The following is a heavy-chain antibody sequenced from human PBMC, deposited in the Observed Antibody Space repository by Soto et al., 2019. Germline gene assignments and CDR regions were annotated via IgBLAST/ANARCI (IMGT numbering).Heavy chain of an antibody. CDR2: MNPNSGNT. J-gene: IGHJ3*02. V-gene: IGHV1-8*01. CDR3: ARGELGQQRVPRDVVFDI. D-gene: IGHD6-13*01. Sequence: ASVKVSCKASGYTFTSYDINWVRQATGQGLEWMGWMNPNSGNTGYAQKFQGRVTMTRNTSISTAYMELSSLRSEDTAVYYCARGELGQQRVPRDVVFDIGGKGKMVPV. CDR1: GYTFTSYD.